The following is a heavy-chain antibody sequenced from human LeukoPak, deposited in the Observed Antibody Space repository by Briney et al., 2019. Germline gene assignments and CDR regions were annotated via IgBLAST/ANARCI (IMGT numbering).Heavy chain of an antibody. CDR3: ARDLSGATVVIYYYYGMDV. J-gene: IGHJ6*02. Sequence: GSLRLSCAASGFTFSSYAMHWVRQAPGKGLEWVAVISYDGSNKYYADSVKGRFTISRDNFKNTLYLQMNSLRAEDTAVYYCARDLSGATVVIYYYYGMDVWGQGTTVTVSS. CDR2: ISYDGSNK. D-gene: IGHD4-23*01. CDR1: GFTFSSYA. V-gene: IGHV3-30*04.